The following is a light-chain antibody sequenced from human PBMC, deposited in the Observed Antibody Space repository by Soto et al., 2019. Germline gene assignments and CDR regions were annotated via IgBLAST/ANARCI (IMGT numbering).Light chain of an antibody. CDR1: SSNIGAGYD. CDR3: QSYDSSLSGVV. J-gene: IGLJ2*01. CDR2: GNS. V-gene: IGLV1-40*01. Sequence: QSVLTQPPSVSGAPGQRVTISCTGSSSNIGAGYDVHWYQQLPGTAPKLLIYGNSNRPSGVPDRFSGAKSGTSASVAITGLQAEDDADYYCQSYDSSLSGVVFGGGTKLTVL.